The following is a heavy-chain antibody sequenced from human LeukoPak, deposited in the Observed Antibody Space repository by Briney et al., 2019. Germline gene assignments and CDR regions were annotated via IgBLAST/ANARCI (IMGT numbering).Heavy chain of an antibody. CDR3: ARPGVAGGAFDI. CDR1: GFTFSETW. V-gene: IGHV3-7*01. D-gene: IGHD1-26*01. J-gene: IGHJ3*02. CDR2: IEPDGSES. Sequence: PGGSLRLSCAASGFTFSETWMNWVRQVPGKGLEWVGNIEPDGSESYYLASVEGRFTLSRDSVKNSLHLQMNSLRAEDTAIYYCARPGVAGGAFDIWGQGTVVTVSS.